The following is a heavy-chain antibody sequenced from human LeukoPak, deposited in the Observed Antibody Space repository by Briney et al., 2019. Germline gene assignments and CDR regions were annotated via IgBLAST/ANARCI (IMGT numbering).Heavy chain of an antibody. CDR1: GYTFTSYG. CDR2: ISAYNGNT. D-gene: IGHD3-10*01. J-gene: IGHJ4*02. CDR3: ARGYYYGSGSYIGGY. Sequence: ASVKVSCKASGYTFTSYGISWVRQAPGQGLEWMGWISAYNGNTNYAQKFQGRVTMTRDTSISTAYMELNRLRFDDTAVYYCARGYYYGSGSYIGGYWGQGTLVTVSS. V-gene: IGHV1-18*01.